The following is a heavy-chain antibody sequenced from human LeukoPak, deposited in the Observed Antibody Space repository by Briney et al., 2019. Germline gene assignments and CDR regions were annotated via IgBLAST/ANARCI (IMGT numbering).Heavy chain of an antibody. D-gene: IGHD3-9*01. CDR3: ARGRYFDWLLSDSDAFDI. J-gene: IGHJ3*02. CDR1: GFTFSSYG. CDR2: IRHDGSNK. Sequence: GGSLRLTCAASGFTFSSYGMHWVRQAPGKGLEWVAFIRHDGSNKYYADSVKGRFTISRDNSKNTLYLQMNSLRAEDTAVYYCARGRYFDWLLSDSDAFDIWGQGTMVTVSS. V-gene: IGHV3-30*02.